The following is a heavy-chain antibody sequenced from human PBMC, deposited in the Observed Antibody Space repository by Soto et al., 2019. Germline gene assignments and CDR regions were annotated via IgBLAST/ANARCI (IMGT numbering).Heavy chain of an antibody. V-gene: IGHV1-18*01. J-gene: IGHJ4*02. CDR3: ARWNYDSSDH. CDR1: GYTFTSYG. Sequence: ASVKVSCKASGYTFTSYGISWVRQAPGQGLEWMGWISAYNGNTNYAQKLQGRVTMTRNTSISTAYMELSSLRSEDTAVYYCARWNYDSSDHWGQGTLVTVSS. CDR2: ISAYNGNT. D-gene: IGHD3-22*01.